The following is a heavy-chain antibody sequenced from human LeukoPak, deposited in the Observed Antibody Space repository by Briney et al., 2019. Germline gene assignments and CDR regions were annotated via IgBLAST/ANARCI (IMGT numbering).Heavy chain of an antibody. CDR2: IIPIFGIA. CDR3: ASNGGNSNWFDP. J-gene: IGHJ5*02. Sequence: PGASVKVSCKASGGTFSSYAISWVRQAPGQGLEWMGRIIPIFGIANYAQKFQGRVTITADKPTSTAYMELSSLRSEDTAVYYCASNGGNSNWFDPWGQGTLVTVSS. CDR1: GGTFSSYA. V-gene: IGHV1-69*04. D-gene: IGHD4-23*01.